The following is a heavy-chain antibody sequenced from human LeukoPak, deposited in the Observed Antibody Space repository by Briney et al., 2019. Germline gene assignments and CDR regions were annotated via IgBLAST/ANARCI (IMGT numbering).Heavy chain of an antibody. D-gene: IGHD3-3*01. V-gene: IGHV4-61*02. CDR3: ARDFWN. J-gene: IGHJ4*02. CDR2: IYTSGST. CDR1: RGSISSGSYY. Sequence: SQTLSLTCTVSRGSISSGSYYWSWIRQPAGKGLEWIGRIYTSGSTNYNPSLKSRVTISVDTSKNQFSLKLSSVTAAGTAVYYCARDFWNWGQGTLVTVSS.